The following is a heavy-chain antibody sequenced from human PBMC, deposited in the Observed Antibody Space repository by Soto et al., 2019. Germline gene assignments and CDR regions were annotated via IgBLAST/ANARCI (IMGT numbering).Heavy chain of an antibody. CDR3: ARVSGEEYYYDSSGYYPGYNWFYP. Sequence: PGGSLRLSCAASGFTFSSYAMHWVRQAPGEGLEWVAVISYDGSNKYYADSVKGRFTISRDNSKNTLYLRMNSLRAEDTAVYYCARVSGEEYYYDSSGYYPGYNWFYPWGQGTLVTVSS. V-gene: IGHV3-30-3*01. CDR2: ISYDGSNK. D-gene: IGHD3-22*01. J-gene: IGHJ5*02. CDR1: GFTFSSYA.